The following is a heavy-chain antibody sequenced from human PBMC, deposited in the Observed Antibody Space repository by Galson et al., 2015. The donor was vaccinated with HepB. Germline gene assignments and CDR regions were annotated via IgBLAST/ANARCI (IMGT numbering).Heavy chain of an antibody. CDR1: GFTFSSYW. CDR2: IKQDGSEK. V-gene: IGHV3-7*01. D-gene: IGHD3-9*01. CDR3: ARDGGSLHFDWLNAAYCHH. J-gene: IGHJ1*01. Sequence: SLRLSCAASGFTFSSYWMSWVRQAPGKGLEWVANIKQDGSEKYYVDSVKGRFTISRDNAKNSLYLQMNSLRAEDTAVYYCARDGGSLHFDWLNAAYCHHAGPGTLVTVSS.